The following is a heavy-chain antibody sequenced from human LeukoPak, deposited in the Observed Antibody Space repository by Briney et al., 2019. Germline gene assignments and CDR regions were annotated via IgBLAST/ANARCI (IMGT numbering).Heavy chain of an antibody. Sequence: GRSLRLSCAASGFTFSSYAMHCVRQAPGKGLEWVAVISYDGSNKYYADSVKGRFTISRDNSKNTLYLQMNSLRAEDTAVYYCARDHKDYLVDYWGQGTLVTVSS. D-gene: IGHD2/OR15-2a*01. CDR3: ARDHKDYLVDY. V-gene: IGHV3-30*04. J-gene: IGHJ4*02. CDR2: ISYDGSNK. CDR1: GFTFSSYA.